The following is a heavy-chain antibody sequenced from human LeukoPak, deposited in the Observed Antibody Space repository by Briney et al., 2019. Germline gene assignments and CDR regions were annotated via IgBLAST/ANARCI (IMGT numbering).Heavy chain of an antibody. V-gene: IGHV3-21*01. CDR2: ISSSSSYI. CDR1: GFTFSSYS. CDR3: ARDQSGILTGYYSYYFDY. J-gene: IGHJ4*02. Sequence: PGGSLRLSCAASGFTFSSYSLNWVRQAPGKGLEWVSSISSSSSYIYYADSVKGRFTISRDNAKNSLSLQMNSLRAEDTAVYYCARDQSGILTGYYSYYFDYWGQGTLVTVSS. D-gene: IGHD3-9*01.